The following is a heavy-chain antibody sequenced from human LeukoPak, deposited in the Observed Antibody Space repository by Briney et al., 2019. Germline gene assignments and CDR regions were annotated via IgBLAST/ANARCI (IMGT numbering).Heavy chain of an antibody. CDR3: AATSYYYDSSGCFAFDI. Sequence: SETLSLTCTVSGGSISSYYWSWIRQPPGKGLEWIGYIYTSGSTNYNPSLKSRVTISVDTSKNQFSLKLSSVTAADTAVYYCAATSYYYDSSGCFAFDIWGQGTMVTVSS. V-gene: IGHV4-4*09. CDR1: GGSISSYY. J-gene: IGHJ3*02. D-gene: IGHD3-22*01. CDR2: IYTSGST.